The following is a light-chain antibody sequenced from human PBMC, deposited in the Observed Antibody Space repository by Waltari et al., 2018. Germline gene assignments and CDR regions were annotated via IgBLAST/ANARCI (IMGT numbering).Light chain of an antibody. CDR3: LQYYSIPQT. J-gene: IGKJ1*01. Sequence: DIVMTQSPDSLAVPLGERVTFNCRSSQSLLHSAVNKSYLAWFQQKSGQSPKLLIYWASGREYWVPDRFIGGGSGTDFTLTISRLQPEDVAIYYCLQYYSIPQTFGQGTKVEI. CDR2: WAS. V-gene: IGKV4-1*01. CDR1: QSLLHSAVNKSY.